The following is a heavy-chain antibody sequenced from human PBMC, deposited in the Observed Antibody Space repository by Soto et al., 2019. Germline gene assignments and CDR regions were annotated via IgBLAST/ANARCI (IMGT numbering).Heavy chain of an antibody. V-gene: IGHV4-61*01. CDR2: IYYSGST. J-gene: IGHJ4*02. D-gene: IGHD6-13*01. CDR1: GGSVSSGSYY. Sequence: ASETLSLTCTVSGGSVSSGSYYWSWIRQPPGKGLEWIGYIYYSGSTNYNPSLKSRVTISVDTSKNQFSLKLSSVTAADTAVYYCARVRGGIAAAGRDYFDYWGQGTLVTVSS. CDR3: ARVRGGIAAAGRDYFDY.